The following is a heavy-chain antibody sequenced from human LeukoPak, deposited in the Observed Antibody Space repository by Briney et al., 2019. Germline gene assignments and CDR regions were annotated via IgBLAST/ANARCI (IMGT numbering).Heavy chain of an antibody. CDR1: GFTVINNY. CDR2: IKTDGSET. CDR3: SKPLADNGDH. V-gene: IGHV3-74*01. Sequence: GGSLRLSCAASGFTVINNYMTWVRQAPGKGLVWVSRIKTDGSETGYADSVKGRFTISRDNAKNTLYLQMNSLRAEDTAVYYCSKPLADNGDHWGQGTLVTVSS. J-gene: IGHJ4*02. D-gene: IGHD1-14*01.